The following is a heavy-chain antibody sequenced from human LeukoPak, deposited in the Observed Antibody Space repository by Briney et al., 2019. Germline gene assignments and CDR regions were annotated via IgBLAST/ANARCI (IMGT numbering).Heavy chain of an antibody. Sequence: PGGSLRLSCAASGFTFSSYGIHWVRQAPGKGLEWVAFIRHDGINKYYADSVKGRFTIFRDNSKNTLYLQMNSLRAEDTAVYYCAKVQGIVVPAAVWAYFDYWGQGTLVTVSS. J-gene: IGHJ4*02. CDR1: GFTFSSYG. CDR3: AKVQGIVVPAAVWAYFDY. D-gene: IGHD2-2*01. V-gene: IGHV3-30*02. CDR2: IRHDGINK.